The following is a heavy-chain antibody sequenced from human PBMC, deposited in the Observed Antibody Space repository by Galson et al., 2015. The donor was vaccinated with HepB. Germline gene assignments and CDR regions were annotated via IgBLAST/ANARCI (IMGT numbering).Heavy chain of an antibody. J-gene: IGHJ4*02. CDR2: IRSKAYGGTT. CDR1: GFTFGDYA. Sequence: SLRLSCAASGFTFGDYAMSWFRQAPGKGLEWVGFIRSKAYGGTTEYAASVKGRFTISRDDSKSIAYLQMNSLKTEDTAVYYCTRDTAVAGNCFDYWGQGTLVTVSS. CDR3: TRDTAVAGNCFDY. V-gene: IGHV3-49*03. D-gene: IGHD6-19*01.